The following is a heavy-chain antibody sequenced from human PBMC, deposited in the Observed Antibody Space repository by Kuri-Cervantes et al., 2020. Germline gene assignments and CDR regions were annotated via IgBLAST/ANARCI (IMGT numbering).Heavy chain of an antibody. Sequence: ASVKVSCKASGGTFSSYTISWVRQAPGRGLEWMGWMNPNSGNTGYAQKFQGRVTMTRNTSISTAYMELSSLRSEDTAVYYCARGPVGDYGDYWGQGTLVTVSS. CDR1: GGTFSSYT. V-gene: IGHV1-8*02. CDR2: MNPNSGNT. D-gene: IGHD2-15*01. CDR3: ARGPVGDYGDY. J-gene: IGHJ4*02.